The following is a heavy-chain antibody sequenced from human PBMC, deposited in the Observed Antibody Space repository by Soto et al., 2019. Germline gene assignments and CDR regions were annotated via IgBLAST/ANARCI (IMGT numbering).Heavy chain of an antibody. D-gene: IGHD3-3*01. J-gene: IGHJ6*02. Sequence: PGGSLRLSCAASGFTFGSYGMHWVRQAPGKGLEWVAVISYDGSNKYYADSVKGRFTISRDNSKNTLYLQMNSLRAEDTAVYYCAKSARDFDFWSGYSAYYYHGMSVWIQGTTVTVSS. CDR3: AKSARDFDFWSGYSAYYYHGMSV. V-gene: IGHV3-30*18. CDR1: GFTFGSYG. CDR2: ISYDGSNK.